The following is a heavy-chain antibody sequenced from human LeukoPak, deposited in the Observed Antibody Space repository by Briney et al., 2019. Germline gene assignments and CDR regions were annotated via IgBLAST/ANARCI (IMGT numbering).Heavy chain of an antibody. CDR2: IYHSGST. CDR3: ARESLVVPAAHFDY. CDR1: GYSISSGYY. J-gene: IGHJ4*02. D-gene: IGHD2-2*01. Sequence: KASETLSLTCAVSGYSISSGYYWGWIRQPPGKGLEWIGSIYHSGSTYYNPSLKSRVTISVDTSKNQFSLKLSSVTAADTAVYYCARESLVVPAAHFDYWGQGTLVTVSS. V-gene: IGHV4-38-2*02.